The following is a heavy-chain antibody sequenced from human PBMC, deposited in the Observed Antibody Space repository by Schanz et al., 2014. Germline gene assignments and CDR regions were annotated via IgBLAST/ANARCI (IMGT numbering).Heavy chain of an antibody. J-gene: IGHJ3*02. CDR2: IYYTGTT. CDR1: GASISGSSDY. D-gene: IGHD4-4*01. Sequence: QLQLQESGPGLVKPSETLSLTCTVSGASISGSSDYWGWIRQSPGKGLEWIGNIYYTGTTYYNPSLRSHFTNSVDTQKNRFTLKLTSVTAADTAVFYCARRDNYLSAFDIWGQGTMVTVSS. V-gene: IGHV4-39*01. CDR3: ARRDNYLSAFDI.